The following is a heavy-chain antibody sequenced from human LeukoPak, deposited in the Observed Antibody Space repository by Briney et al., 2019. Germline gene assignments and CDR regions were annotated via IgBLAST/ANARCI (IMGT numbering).Heavy chain of an antibody. D-gene: IGHD3-22*01. CDR2: ITGSAGST. CDR1: GFTFSYYS. J-gene: IGHJ4*02. Sequence: GGSLRLSCAASGFTFSYYSMSWVRQAPGKGLEWVSGITGSAGSTHYADSVKGRFTISRDNTKNTLYLQMNSLRAEDTAIYYCAKSSYYGSSGYYREYYFDYWGQGTLVTVSS. V-gene: IGHV3-23*01. CDR3: AKSSYYGSSGYYREYYFDY.